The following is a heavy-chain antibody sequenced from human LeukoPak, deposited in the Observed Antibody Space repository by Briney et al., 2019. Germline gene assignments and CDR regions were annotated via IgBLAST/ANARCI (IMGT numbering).Heavy chain of an antibody. CDR1: GGSISSYY. Sequence: SEALSLTCTVSGGSISSYYWSWIRQPPGKGPEWIGYIYYSGSTNYNPSLKSRVTISVDTSRNQFSLKLSSVTAADTAVYYCARASFGYSYGLFDYWGQGTLVTVSS. CDR3: ARASFGYSYGLFDY. CDR2: IYYSGST. V-gene: IGHV4-59*01. D-gene: IGHD5-18*01. J-gene: IGHJ4*02.